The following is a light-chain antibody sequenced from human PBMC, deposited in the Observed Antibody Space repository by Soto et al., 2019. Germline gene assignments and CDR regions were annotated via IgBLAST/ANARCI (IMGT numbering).Light chain of an antibody. Sequence: QSAQTQPASVSGSPGQSITISCTGTSGDVGGYYYVSWYQQLPGKAPKLMISEVSNRPSGVSNRFSGSKSGNTASLTISGLQAEDEADYYCSSYTAGGTIFGTGTKLTVL. CDR2: EVS. CDR1: SGDVGGYYY. CDR3: SSYTAGGTI. V-gene: IGLV2-14*01. J-gene: IGLJ1*01.